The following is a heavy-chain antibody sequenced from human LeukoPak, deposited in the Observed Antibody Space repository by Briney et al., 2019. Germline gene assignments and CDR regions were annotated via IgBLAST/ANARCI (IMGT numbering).Heavy chain of an antibody. Sequence: SETLSLTCTVSGASFSSSTYYWGWIRQPPGKGLEWIGSIYYSGSTYYNPSLKSRVTTSVDTSKNQFSLKLSSVTAADTAVYYCARHAGGIAAAGTRPFDYWGQGTLVTVSS. CDR3: ARHAGGIAAAGTRPFDY. J-gene: IGHJ4*02. CDR1: GASFSSSTYY. CDR2: IYYSGST. D-gene: IGHD6-13*01. V-gene: IGHV4-39*01.